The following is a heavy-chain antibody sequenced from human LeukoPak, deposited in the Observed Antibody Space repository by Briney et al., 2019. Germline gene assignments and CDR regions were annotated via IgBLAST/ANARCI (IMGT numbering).Heavy chain of an antibody. CDR3: AKDVGYSFGSTLDY. D-gene: IGHD5-18*01. Sequence: GRSLRLSCAASGFTFDDHAMHWVRQAPGKGLEWVSGISWNSSKIGYADSVKGRFTISRDNAKNSLYLQINSLRAEDTALYYCAKDVGYSFGSTLDYWGQGTLVTVSS. V-gene: IGHV3-9*01. J-gene: IGHJ4*02. CDR1: GFTFDDHA. CDR2: ISWNSSKI.